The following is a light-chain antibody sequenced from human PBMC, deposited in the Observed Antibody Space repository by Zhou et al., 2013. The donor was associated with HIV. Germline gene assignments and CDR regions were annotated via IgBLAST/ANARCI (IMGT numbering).Light chain of an antibody. Sequence: DIQMTQSPSSLSASVGDRVTITCRASQSISSYLNWYQQQPGRAPKLLIFAASSLRSGVPSRFSGSGSGTDFTLTISSLQPEDFATYYCQQSYSIPLTFGGGTKVEMK. CDR2: AAS. J-gene: IGKJ4*01. CDR1: QSISSY. V-gene: IGKV1-39*01. CDR3: QQSYSIPLT.